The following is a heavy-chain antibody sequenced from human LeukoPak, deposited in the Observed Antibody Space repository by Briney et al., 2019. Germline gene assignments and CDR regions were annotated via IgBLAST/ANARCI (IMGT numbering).Heavy chain of an antibody. V-gene: IGHV3-23*01. CDR1: GFTFSSYG. J-gene: IGHJ6*03. D-gene: IGHD2-15*01. CDR2: ISGSGGST. Sequence: GGSLRLACAASGFTFSSYGMSWVRQAPGKGLEWVSAISGSGGSTYYADSVKGRFTISRDNSKNTLYLQMNSLRAEDTAVYYCARYPVAVAVYYYYYYMDVWGKGTTVTVSS. CDR3: ARYPVAVAVYYYYYYMDV.